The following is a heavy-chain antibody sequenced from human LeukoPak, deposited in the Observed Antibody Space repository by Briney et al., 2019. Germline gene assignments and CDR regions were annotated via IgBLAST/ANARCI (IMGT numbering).Heavy chain of an antibody. D-gene: IGHD3-10*01. J-gene: IGHJ4*02. CDR3: AYGSGSYYNF. CDR1: GFTFDDYA. Sequence: GGSLRLSCAASGFTFDDYAMHWVRQAPGKGLEWVSLISGDGGSTYYADSVKGRFTISRDNSKNSLYLQMNSLRTEDIALYYCAYGSGSYYNFWGQGTLVTVSS. V-gene: IGHV3-43*02. CDR2: ISGDGGST.